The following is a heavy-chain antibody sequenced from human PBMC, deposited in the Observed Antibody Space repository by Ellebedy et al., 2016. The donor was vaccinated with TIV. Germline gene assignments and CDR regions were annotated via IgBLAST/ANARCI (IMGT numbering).Heavy chain of an antibody. V-gene: IGHV1-8*01. J-gene: IGHJ2*01. Sequence: ASVKVSXKASGYTFTSYDINWVRQATGQGLEWMGWMNPNSGNTGYAQKFQGRVTMTRNTSISTAYMELSSLRSEDTAVYYCARGEVLRFLEWFERDWYFDLWGRGTLVTVSS. CDR3: ARGEVLRFLEWFERDWYFDL. CDR2: MNPNSGNT. CDR1: GYTFTSYD. D-gene: IGHD3-3*01.